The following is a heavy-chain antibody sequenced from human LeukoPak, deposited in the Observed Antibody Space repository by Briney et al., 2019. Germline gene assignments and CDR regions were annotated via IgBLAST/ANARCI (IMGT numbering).Heavy chain of an antibody. CDR2: ISAYNGNT. D-gene: IGHD3-10*01. CDR1: GYTFTSYG. V-gene: IGHV1-18*01. J-gene: IGHJ5*02. Sequence: ASVKVSCKASGYTFTSYGISWVRQAPGQGLEWMGWISAYNGNTNYAQKLQGRVTMTTDTSTSTAYMELRSLRSDDTAVYYCARDPLLTKSMVRGVIYSAWGQGTLVTVSS. CDR3: ARDPLLTKSMVRGVIYSA.